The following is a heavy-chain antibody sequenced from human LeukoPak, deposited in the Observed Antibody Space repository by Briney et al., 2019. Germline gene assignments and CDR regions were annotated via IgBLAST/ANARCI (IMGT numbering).Heavy chain of an antibody. J-gene: IGHJ6*02. V-gene: IGHV3-11*01. CDR2: ISSSGSTI. CDR3: ARAPRIAVAGAYNYYYYYGMDF. Sequence: SVRLSCAASGFTFSDYYISWIRPAPGKGREWVSYISSSGSTIYYADTVKGRFTISRDNAKNSLYLQMNSLRAEDTAVYYCARAPRIAVAGAYNYYYYYGMDFWGQGTTVTVSS. D-gene: IGHD6-19*01. CDR1: GFTFSDYY.